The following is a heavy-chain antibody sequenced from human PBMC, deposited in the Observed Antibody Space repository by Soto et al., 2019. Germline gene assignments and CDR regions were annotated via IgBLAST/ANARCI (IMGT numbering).Heavy chain of an antibody. V-gene: IGHV3-23*01. CDR2: ISGSGDTT. CDR1: GFTFSSYA. Sequence: EVQLLESGGGLVQPGGSLRLSCAASGFTFSSYALSWVRQAPGKGLEWVSDISGSGDTTHYADSVKGRFTISRDSSKNTLYLQMNSLRDEDTALYYGVRAAYDTNGYYSPDYWGQGTLVTVSS. J-gene: IGHJ4*02. D-gene: IGHD3-22*01. CDR3: VRAAYDTNGYYSPDY.